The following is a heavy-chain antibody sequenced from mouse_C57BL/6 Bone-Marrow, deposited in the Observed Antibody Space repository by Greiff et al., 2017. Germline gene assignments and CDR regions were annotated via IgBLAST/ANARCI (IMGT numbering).Heavy chain of an antibody. J-gene: IGHJ2*01. CDR1: GYTFTDYE. CDR2: IDPETGGT. V-gene: IGHV1-15*01. Sequence: VQLQQSGAELVRPGASVTLSCKASGYTFTDYEMHWVKQTPVHGLEWIGAIDPETGGTAYNQKFKGKAILTADKSSSTAYKELRSLTSEDSAVYYWTRPPYYSNYLYYFDDGGKGTTLTVSS. D-gene: IGHD2-5*01. CDR3: TRPPYYSNYLYYFDD.